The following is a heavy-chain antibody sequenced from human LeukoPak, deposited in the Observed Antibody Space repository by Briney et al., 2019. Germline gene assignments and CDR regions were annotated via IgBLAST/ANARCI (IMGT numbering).Heavy chain of an antibody. J-gene: IGHJ6*02. CDR2: MNDSGST. CDR3: ARGPKTTETTFKTFNYNAMDV. D-gene: IGHD4-17*01. CDR1: GGSFSGYY. Sequence: SETLSLTCAVYGGSFSGYYWSWIRQPPGKGLEWIGEMNDSGSTKYNPSLKSRVTISVDTSKNQFSLKLSSVTAADTAVYYCARGPKTTETTFKTFNYNAMDVWGQGTTVTVSS. V-gene: IGHV4-34*01.